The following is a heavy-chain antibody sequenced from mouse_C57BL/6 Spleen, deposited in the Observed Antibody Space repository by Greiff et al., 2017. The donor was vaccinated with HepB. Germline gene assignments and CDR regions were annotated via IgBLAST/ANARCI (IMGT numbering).Heavy chain of an antibody. V-gene: IGHV5-17*01. CDR2: ISSGSSTI. D-gene: IGHD1-2*01. CDR3: ASGLRLGAWFAY. Sequence: EVKLVESGGGLVKPGGSLKLSCAASGFTFSDYGMHWVRQAPEKGLEWVAYISSGSSTIYYADTVKGRFTISRDNAKNTLFLQMTSLRSEDTAMYYCASGLRLGAWFAYWGQGTLVTVSA. CDR1: GFTFSDYG. J-gene: IGHJ3*01.